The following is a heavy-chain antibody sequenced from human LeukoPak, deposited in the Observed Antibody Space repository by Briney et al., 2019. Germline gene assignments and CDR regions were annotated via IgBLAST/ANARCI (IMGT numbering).Heavy chain of an antibody. J-gene: IGHJ3*02. CDR2: IYYSGST. CDR3: ARVDTPSIAAFYDAFDI. V-gene: IGHV4-39*07. CDR1: GGSISSSSCY. D-gene: IGHD6-6*01. Sequence: SETLSLTCTVSGGSISSSSCYWGWIRQPPGKGLEWIGSIYYSGSTYYNPSLKSRVTISVDTSKNQFSLKLSSVTAADTAVYYCARVDTPSIAAFYDAFDIWGQGTMVTVSS.